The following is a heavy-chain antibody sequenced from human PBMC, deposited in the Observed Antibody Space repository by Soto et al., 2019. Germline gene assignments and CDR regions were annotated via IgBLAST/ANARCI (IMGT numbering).Heavy chain of an antibody. CDR2: IYYSGST. CDR1: GGSISSGVYY. V-gene: IGHV4-31*03. J-gene: IGHJ3*02. D-gene: IGHD3-22*01. Sequence: PSETLSLTCTVSGGSISSGVYYWSWIRQHPGKGLEWIGYIYYSGSTYYNPSPKSRVTISVDTSKNQFSLKLSSVTAADTAVYYCARSRDSSAPSGAFDIWGQGTMVTVSS. CDR3: ARSRDSSAPSGAFDI.